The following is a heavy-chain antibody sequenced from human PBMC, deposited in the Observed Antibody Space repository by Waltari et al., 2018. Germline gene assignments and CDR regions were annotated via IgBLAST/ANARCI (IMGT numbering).Heavy chain of an antibody. CDR2: IGANGDYI. CDR1: GFSFHSYT. J-gene: IGHJ6*03. Sequence: EVQLVESGGGLVTPGESLRLSCVASGFSFHSYTMNWVRQAPGKGLEWVSSIGANGDYIYYADSVRGRFTTSRDNARNSLYLQMTSRRVDDSAIYFCASHFEDYYYYMDVWGKGTTVTVSS. V-gene: IGHV3-21*04. CDR3: ASHFEDYYYYMDV.